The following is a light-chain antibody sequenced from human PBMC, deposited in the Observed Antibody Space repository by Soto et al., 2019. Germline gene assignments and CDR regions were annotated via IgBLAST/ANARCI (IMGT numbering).Light chain of an antibody. CDR3: QQYDNLPFT. V-gene: IGKV1-33*01. J-gene: IGKJ3*01. Sequence: DIQMTQSPSSLSASVGDRVTIACQASQDIDKYLNWYQQKPGKAPKLLIYTASNLETGVPSRFSGSGFGTDFTLTISSLQPEDIATYYCQQYDNLPFTFGPGTKVDI. CDR2: TAS. CDR1: QDIDKY.